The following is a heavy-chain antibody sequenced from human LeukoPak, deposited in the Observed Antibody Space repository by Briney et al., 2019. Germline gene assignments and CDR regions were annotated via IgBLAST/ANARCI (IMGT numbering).Heavy chain of an antibody. CDR2: IGGSGIST. CDR1: GFTFSSYW. CDR3: AQHHGSGTYNNYFDW. J-gene: IGHJ4*02. V-gene: IGHV3-23*01. D-gene: IGHD3-10*01. Sequence: GGSLRLSCAASGFTFSSYWMHWVRQAPGKGLGWVSAIGGSGISTYYADTVKGRFTISRDNSKNTLFLQMNSLRAEDTAVYYCAQHHGSGTYNNYFDWWGQGTLVSVSS.